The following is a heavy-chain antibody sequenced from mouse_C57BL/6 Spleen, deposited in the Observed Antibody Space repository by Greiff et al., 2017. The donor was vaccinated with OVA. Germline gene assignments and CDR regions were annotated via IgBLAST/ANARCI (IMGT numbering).Heavy chain of an antibody. Sequence: VKLVESGEGLVKPGGSLKLSCAASGFTFSSYAMSWVRQTPEKRLEWVAYISSGGDYIYYADTVKGRFTISRDNARNTLYLQMSSLKSAYTAMYYCTIDGYSDYFDYWGPGTTLTVSS. J-gene: IGHJ2*01. CDR1: GFTFSSYA. CDR3: TIDGYSDYFDY. D-gene: IGHD2-3*01. V-gene: IGHV5-9-1*02. CDR2: ISSGGDYI.